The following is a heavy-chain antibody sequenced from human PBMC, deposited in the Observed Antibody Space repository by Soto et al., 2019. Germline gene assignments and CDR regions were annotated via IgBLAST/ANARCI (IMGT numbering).Heavy chain of an antibody. CDR2: IIPFLGVT. Sequence: QVQLVQSGAEVKKPGSSVKVSCKASGGTFSPYTINWVRQAPGQGLEWMGRIIPFLGVTNYAQKFQARVTITADKSTTTAYMELSGLRFEDTAVDYCARDWESTVSTWSFGAFWGRGTLVTVSS. CDR1: GGTFSPYT. J-gene: IGHJ4*02. D-gene: IGHD3-10*01. CDR3: ARDWESTVSTWSFGAF. V-gene: IGHV1-69*08.